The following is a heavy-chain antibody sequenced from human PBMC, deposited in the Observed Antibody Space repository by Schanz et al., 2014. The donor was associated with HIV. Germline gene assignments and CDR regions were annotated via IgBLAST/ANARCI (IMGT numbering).Heavy chain of an antibody. J-gene: IGHJ3*02. CDR2: ISESGGRT. V-gene: IGHV3-23*04. Sequence: EQLVESGGGVVQPGRSLRLSCVASGFNFNSYAMTWVRQAPGKGLEWVSSISESGGRTYYADSVKGRFTISRDNSKKMLFLQMNRLRAEDTAVYYCAIRTPMISFGAFDIWGRGTMVTVSS. CDR3: AIRTPMISFGAFDI. D-gene: IGHD3-16*01. CDR1: GFNFNSYA.